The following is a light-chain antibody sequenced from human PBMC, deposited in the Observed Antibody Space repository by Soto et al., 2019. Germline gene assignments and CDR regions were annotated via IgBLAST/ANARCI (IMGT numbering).Light chain of an antibody. CDR2: DAS. J-gene: IGKJ4*01. V-gene: IGKV3-15*01. Sequence: EIVMTQSPATLSVSPGERATLSCRASQSVSSNLAWYQQKPGQAPRLLIYDASTRATGIPARFSGSGSGTEFTLTINSLQSEDFAVYYCHQYNFWPPLTFGGGTKVEIK. CDR1: QSVSSN. CDR3: HQYNFWPPLT.